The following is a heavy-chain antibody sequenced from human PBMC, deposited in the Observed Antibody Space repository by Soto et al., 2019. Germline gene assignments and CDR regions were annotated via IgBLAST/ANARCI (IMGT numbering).Heavy chain of an antibody. CDR1: GGSIGTYY. V-gene: IGHV4-59*08. D-gene: IGHD3-9*01. CDR2: IYYRGNT. CDR3: ARHPGYYDILTGYTTYYFDS. Sequence: SETLSLTYTVSGGSIGTYYWSWIRQPPGKGLEWVGYIYYRGNTDYNPSLKSRITISLDTPKHQYSLKLSFVTAADTAVYYCARHPGYYDILTGYTTYYFDSWGQGILVT. J-gene: IGHJ4*02.